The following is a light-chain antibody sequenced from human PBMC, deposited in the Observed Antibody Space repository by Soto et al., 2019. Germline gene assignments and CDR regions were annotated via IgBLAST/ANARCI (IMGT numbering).Light chain of an antibody. CDR1: QSLLYNNTFNY. J-gene: IGKJ5*01. CDR2: LGS. V-gene: IGKV2-28*01. Sequence: EIVMTQSPLTLPVTPGEPASMSCRSSQSLLYNNTFNYLDWYLQKPGQSPHLLIYLGSNRASGVPDRFNGSGSGTDFSLKISRVEAEDVGTYYCMQALQSLTFGQGTRLEIQ. CDR3: MQALQSLT.